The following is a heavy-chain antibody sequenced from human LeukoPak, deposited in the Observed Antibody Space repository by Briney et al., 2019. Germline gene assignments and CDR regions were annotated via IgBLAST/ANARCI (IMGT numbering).Heavy chain of an antibody. CDR1: GGTFSSYA. D-gene: IGHD6-13*01. V-gene: IGHV1-2*02. J-gene: IGHJ3*02. CDR3: ARGSDGSSSWYRRSNAFDI. CDR2: INPNSGGT. Sequence: ASVKVSCKASGGTFSSYAISWVRQAPGQGLEWMGWINPNSGGTNYAQKFQGRVTMTRDTSISTAYMELSRLRSDDTAVYYCARGSDGSSSWYRRSNAFDIWGQGTMVTVSS.